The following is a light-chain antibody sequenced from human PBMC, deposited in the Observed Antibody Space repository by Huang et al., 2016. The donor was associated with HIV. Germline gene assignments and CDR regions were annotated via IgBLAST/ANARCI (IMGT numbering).Light chain of an antibody. J-gene: IGKJ4*01. V-gene: IGKV3-11*01. CDR2: DAS. CDR1: QGLANY. CDR3: QQRGNWQLT. Sequence: EIVLTQSPATLSLSPGERATLSCRASQGLANYLAWYQQKPGQAPRRLIYDASNRATGIPAMFSGIGSGTDFTLTISSLEPEDFAVYYCQQRGNWQLTFGGGTKVEIK.